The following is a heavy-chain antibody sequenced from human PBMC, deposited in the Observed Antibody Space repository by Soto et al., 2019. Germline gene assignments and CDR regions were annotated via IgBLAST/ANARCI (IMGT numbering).Heavy chain of an antibody. D-gene: IGHD6-13*01. V-gene: IGHV3-21*01. CDR2: ISSNSAYI. J-gene: IGHJ5*02. CDR3: TRDASRDSSARGWFDP. Sequence: GGSLRLSFAASGFTFRSFTMNWVRQAPGKGLEWVSTISSNSAYIYYTDALRGRFTISRDNAKNSLHLQMNSLRAEDTAVYYCTRDASRDSSARGWFDPWGPGTLVTVSS. CDR1: GFTFRSFT.